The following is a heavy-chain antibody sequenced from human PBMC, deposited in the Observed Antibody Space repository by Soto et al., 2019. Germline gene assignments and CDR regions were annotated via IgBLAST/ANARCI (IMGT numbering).Heavy chain of an antibody. Sequence: GGSLRLSCAASGFTFSSYSMNWVRQAPGKGLEWVSSISSSSSYIYYADSVKGRFTISRDNAKNSLYLQMNSLRAEDTAVYYCARGHDFWSGYYTPKIPFDYWGQGTLVTVSS. CDR2: ISSSSSYI. J-gene: IGHJ4*02. CDR1: GFTFSSYS. CDR3: ARGHDFWSGYYTPKIPFDY. D-gene: IGHD3-3*01. V-gene: IGHV3-21*01.